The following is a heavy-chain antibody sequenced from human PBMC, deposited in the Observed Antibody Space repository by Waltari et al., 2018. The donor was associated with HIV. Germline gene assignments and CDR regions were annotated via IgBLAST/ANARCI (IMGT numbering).Heavy chain of an antibody. V-gene: IGHV3-21*01. CDR2: ISSSSVHM. CDR1: GVTFSSYG. J-gene: IGHJ6*02. Sequence: EVQLVESGGGLVKPGGYLRLSWAGSGVTFSSYGMNWVRQAPGKGLEWVAYISSSSVHMKYADSVKGRFTISRDNAKNSLYLQINSLRAEDTAVYYCASRSSGRVAYGLDVWGQGTTVIVSS. D-gene: IGHD6-19*01. CDR3: ASRSSGRVAYGLDV.